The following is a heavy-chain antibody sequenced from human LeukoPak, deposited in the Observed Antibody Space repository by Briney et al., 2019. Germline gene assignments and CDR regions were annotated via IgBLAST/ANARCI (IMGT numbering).Heavy chain of an antibody. J-gene: IGHJ6*03. D-gene: IGHD6-19*01. CDR2: IIPIFGTG. CDR3: ARGGSGSPMDV. Sequence: GASVKVSCKASGGSFNTYAISWVRQAPGQGLEWMGGIIPIFGTGNYAQKFQGRVIITADKSTSTAYMELSSLRSEDTAVYYCARGGSGSPMDVWGKGTTVTISS. CDR1: GGSFNTYA. V-gene: IGHV1-69*06.